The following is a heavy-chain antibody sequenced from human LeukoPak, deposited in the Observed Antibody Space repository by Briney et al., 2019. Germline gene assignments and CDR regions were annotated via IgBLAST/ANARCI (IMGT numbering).Heavy chain of an antibody. D-gene: IGHD4-23*01. CDR2: IRSKDHGGTT. Sequence: GGSLRLSCAVSGLTFNNYAMSWVRQAPGKGLEWLSFIRSKDHGGTTEYAASVKGRFTISRDDSNSIAYLQMNSLIIEDTAVYFCTRDPHYYHGNPHDFWGQGTRVTVSS. CDR1: GLTFNNYA. CDR3: TRDPHYYHGNPHDF. J-gene: IGHJ4*02. V-gene: IGHV3-49*04.